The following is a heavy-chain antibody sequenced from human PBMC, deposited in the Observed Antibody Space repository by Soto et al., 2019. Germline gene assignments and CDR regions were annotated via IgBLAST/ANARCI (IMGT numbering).Heavy chain of an antibody. CDR1: GFTFSRFW. D-gene: IGHD2-15*01. Sequence: EVQLVESGGGLVQRGGSLRVSCAASGFTFSRFWMHWVRQAPGMGLVWVSRINSDGSSTNYADSVKGRFTISRDNAKNTLYLQMNSLRVEDTAVYYCARAGGSCSGGSCTHNYFYGMDVWGQGTTVTVSS. CDR2: INSDGSST. CDR3: ARAGGSCSGGSCTHNYFYGMDV. J-gene: IGHJ6*02. V-gene: IGHV3-74*01.